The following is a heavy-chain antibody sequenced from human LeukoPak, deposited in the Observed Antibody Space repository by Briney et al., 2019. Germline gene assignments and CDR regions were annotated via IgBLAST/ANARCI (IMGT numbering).Heavy chain of an antibody. CDR3: ARDTKWGYCSSTSCGHYYYMDV. D-gene: IGHD2-2*01. V-gene: IGHV1-2*02. CDR2: INPNSGGT. Sequence: ASVKVSCKASGYTFTGYYMHWVRQAPGQGLEWIGWINPNSGGTNYAQKFQGRVTMTRDTSISTAYMELSRLRSDDTAVYYCARDTKWGYCSSTSCGHYYYMDVWGKGTTVTVSS. J-gene: IGHJ6*03. CDR1: GYTFTGYY.